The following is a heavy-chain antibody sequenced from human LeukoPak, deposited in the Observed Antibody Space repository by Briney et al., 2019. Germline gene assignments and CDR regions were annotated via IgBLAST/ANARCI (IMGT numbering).Heavy chain of an antibody. CDR3: ARETRDGYNSYYFDY. V-gene: IGHV4-59*01. J-gene: IGHJ4*02. Sequence: SETLSLTCTVSGGSISGYYWSWIRQPPGKGLEWIGYIYYSGSTNYNPSLKSRVTISVDTSKNQFSLKLSSVTAADTAVYYCARETRDGYNSYYFDYWGQGTLVPVSS. CDR1: GGSISGYY. CDR2: IYYSGST. D-gene: IGHD5-24*01.